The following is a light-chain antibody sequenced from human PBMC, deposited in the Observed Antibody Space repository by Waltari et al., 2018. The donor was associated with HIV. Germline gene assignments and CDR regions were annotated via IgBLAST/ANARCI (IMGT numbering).Light chain of an antibody. V-gene: IGLV3-1*01. CDR1: KLGDKY. Sequence: SYELTQPPYVSVSPGQTASITCSGDKLGDKYACWYQQKPGQSPVLVIYQDSERPSGIPGRFSGSNSGNTATLTISGTQAMDEADYYCQAWDSSTVVFGAGTKLTVL. J-gene: IGLJ2*01. CDR3: QAWDSSTVV. CDR2: QDS.